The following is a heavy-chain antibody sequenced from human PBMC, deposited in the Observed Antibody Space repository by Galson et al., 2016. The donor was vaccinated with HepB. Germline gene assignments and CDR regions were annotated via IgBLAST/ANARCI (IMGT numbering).Heavy chain of an antibody. Sequence: SLRLSCAASGFTFSNYAMMWVRQAPGKGLEWVSSNADGGAASYYADSVKGRFTISRDNSKNTLYLQMGSLTADDTAVYYCAKGAGPGRVDWFDPWGQGALVTVSS. CDR3: AKGAGPGRVDWFDP. V-gene: IGHV3-23*01. J-gene: IGHJ5*02. CDR2: NADGGAAS. CDR1: GFTFSNYA. D-gene: IGHD2-15*01.